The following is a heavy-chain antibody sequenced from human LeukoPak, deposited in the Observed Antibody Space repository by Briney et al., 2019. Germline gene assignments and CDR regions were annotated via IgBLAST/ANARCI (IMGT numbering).Heavy chain of an antibody. Sequence: ASVKVSCKASGGTFSSYAISWVRQAPGQGLEWMGGIIPIFGTANYAQKFQGRVTITADESTSTAYMELSSLRFEDTAVYYCARDVISSSGLFDYWGQGTLVTVSS. CDR1: GGTFSSYA. CDR3: ARDVISSSGLFDY. J-gene: IGHJ4*02. D-gene: IGHD6-19*01. CDR2: IIPIFGTA. V-gene: IGHV1-69*13.